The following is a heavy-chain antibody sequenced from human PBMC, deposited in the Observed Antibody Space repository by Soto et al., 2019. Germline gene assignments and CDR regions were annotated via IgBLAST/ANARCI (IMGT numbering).Heavy chain of an antibody. CDR1: GGTFSSYA. CDR2: IIPIFGTA. D-gene: IGHD3-3*01. Sequence: QVQLVQSGAEVKKPGSSVKVSCKASGGTFSSYAISWVRQAPGQGLEWMGGIIPIFGTANYAQKFQGRVTITADESTCKANMELRSLRAEAAALYYCAGAEKEDYDFWSGYLYSYSGIDVWVQGTTVTASS. CDR3: AGAEKEDYDFWSGYLYSYSGIDV. J-gene: IGHJ6*02. V-gene: IGHV1-69*01.